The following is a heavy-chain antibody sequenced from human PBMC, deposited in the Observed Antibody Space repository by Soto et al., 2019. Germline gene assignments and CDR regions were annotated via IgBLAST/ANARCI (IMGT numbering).Heavy chain of an antibody. V-gene: IGHV5-10-1*01. J-gene: IGHJ6*02. CDR1: GYSFTSYC. D-gene: IGHD2-2*01. Sequence: GESVKISRKGSGYSFTSYCISWVRQMPGKGLEWMGGIDPSDSYTNYSPSFQGHATISADRSISTAYLQWSSLKASDTAMYYCARLVAPAARPSPARNYCLDVWGQGTTVTVSS. CDR2: IDPSDSYT. CDR3: ARLVAPAARPSPARNYCLDV.